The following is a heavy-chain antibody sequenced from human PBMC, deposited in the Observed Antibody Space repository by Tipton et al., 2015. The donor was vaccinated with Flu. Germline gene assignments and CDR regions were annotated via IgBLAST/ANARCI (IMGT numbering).Heavy chain of an antibody. V-gene: IGHV4-4*07. Sequence: TLSLTCTVSGGSLSSFYWTWIRQSAGKGLEWIGRVYSSGTTNFNPSLKSRLTMSLDASKNQFSLTLNSVTAADTAVYYCARGSGSGTFVICEFWGQGTLVTVSS. D-gene: IGHD3-10*01. CDR3: ARGSGSGTFVICEF. CDR1: GGSLSSFY. CDR2: VYSSGTT. J-gene: IGHJ4*02.